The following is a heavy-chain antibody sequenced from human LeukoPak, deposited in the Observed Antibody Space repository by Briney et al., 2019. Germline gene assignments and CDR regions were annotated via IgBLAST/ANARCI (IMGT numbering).Heavy chain of an antibody. CDR1: GFTFTTYW. CDR3: ARDLSLELRLWFDP. V-gene: IGHV3-7*01. J-gene: IGHJ5*02. Sequence: GESLRLSCAASGFTFTTYWMSWVRQPPGKGLEWVANIKQDGTEKYYVDSVKGRFTISRDNAKNSLYLQMNSLRAEDTAVYYCARDLSLELRLWFDPWGQGTLVTVSS. CDR2: IKQDGTEK. D-gene: IGHD1-7*01.